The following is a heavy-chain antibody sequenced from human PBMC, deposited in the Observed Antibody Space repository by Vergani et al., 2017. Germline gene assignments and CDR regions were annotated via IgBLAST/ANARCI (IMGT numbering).Heavy chain of an antibody. J-gene: IGHJ4*02. CDR3: ASHYDPSDYFDY. CDR2: IYYSGTT. Sequence: QVQLQQWGAGQLKPSETLSLTCAVYGGSFSGYYWSWIRQPPGKGLEWIGYIYYSGTTYYNPSLKSRVTISVDTSKNQFSLKLSSVTAADTAVYYCASHYDPSDYFDYWGQGTLVTVSS. D-gene: IGHD3-3*01. CDR1: GGSFSGYY. V-gene: IGHV4-34*01.